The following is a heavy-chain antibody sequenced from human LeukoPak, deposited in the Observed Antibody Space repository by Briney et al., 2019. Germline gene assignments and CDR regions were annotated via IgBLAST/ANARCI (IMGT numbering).Heavy chain of an antibody. D-gene: IGHD2-15*01. CDR2: INHSGST. J-gene: IGHJ5*02. CDR3: ARRGKVVVAATRVRWFDP. Sequence: SETLSLTCAVYGGSFSGYYWSWIHQPPGKGLEWIGEINHSGSTNYNPSLKSRVTISVDTSKNQFSLKLSSVTAADTAVYYCARRGKVVVAATRVRWFDPWGQGTLVTVSS. V-gene: IGHV4-34*01. CDR1: GGSFSGYY.